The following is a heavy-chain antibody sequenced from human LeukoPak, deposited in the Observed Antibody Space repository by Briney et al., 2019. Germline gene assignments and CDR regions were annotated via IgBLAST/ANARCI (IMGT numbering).Heavy chain of an antibody. CDR2: ISGSGGNT. CDR1: GFTFFNYA. V-gene: IGHV3-23*01. D-gene: IGHD6-6*01. CDR3: AKEQEQLVHYYYYMDV. Sequence: GGSLRLSCAASGFTFFNYAMSWVRQSPGKGLECVSIISGSGGNTNYADSVKGRFTISRDNSNNTLYLQMNSLRAEDTAVYYCAKEQEQLVHYYYYMDVWGKGTTVTVSS. J-gene: IGHJ6*03.